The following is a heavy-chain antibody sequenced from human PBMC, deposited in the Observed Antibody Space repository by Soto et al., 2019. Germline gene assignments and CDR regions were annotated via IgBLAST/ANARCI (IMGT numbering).Heavy chain of an antibody. CDR2: ISYDSSNK. J-gene: IGHJ4*02. Sequence: VQLLESGGGLIQPGGSLRLSCAASGFTFSYGIHWLRQAPGKGLEWVAYISYDSSNKFYGDSVKGRFTISRDNSKNTQFLQMNSLRAEDTAVYYCAKLAIGYCSGNTCADYWGQGTLVAVSS. CDR1: GFTFSYG. V-gene: IGHV3-30*18. CDR3: AKLAIGYCSGNTCADY. D-gene: IGHD2-15*01.